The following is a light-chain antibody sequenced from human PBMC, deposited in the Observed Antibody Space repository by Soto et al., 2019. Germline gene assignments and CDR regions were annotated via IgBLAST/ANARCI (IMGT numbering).Light chain of an antibody. V-gene: IGLV2-11*01. J-gene: IGLJ1*01. CDR3: SSYAGIYTYV. Sequence: QSALTQPRSVSGSPGQSVTISCTGTSSDVGGSDYVSWYLLHPGKAPKLMIYDVSERPSGVPDRFSGSKSGNTASLTISGLQPEDEADCYCSSYAGIYTYVFGTGTKLTVL. CDR2: DVS. CDR1: SSDVGGSDY.